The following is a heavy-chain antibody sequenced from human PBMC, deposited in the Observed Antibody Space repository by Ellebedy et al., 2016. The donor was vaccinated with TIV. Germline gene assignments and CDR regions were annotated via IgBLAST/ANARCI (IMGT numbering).Heavy chain of an antibody. CDR2: ISGYSGNT. Sequence: AASVKVSCKASGFTFTRYGINWVRQAPGQGLEWMGWISGYSGNTDYAQKFQGRVTMTTDTGTNTGYMALTSLTSDDTAVYYCARGSGANWLDPWGQGTLVTVSS. CDR1: GFTFTRYG. D-gene: IGHD6-19*01. V-gene: IGHV1-18*04. J-gene: IGHJ5*01. CDR3: ARGSGANWLDP.